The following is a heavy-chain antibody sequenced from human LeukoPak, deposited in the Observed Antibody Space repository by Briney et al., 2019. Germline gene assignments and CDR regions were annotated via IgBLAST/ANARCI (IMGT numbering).Heavy chain of an antibody. CDR1: GFTFSSYA. J-gene: IGHJ3*02. Sequence: GGSLRLSCAASGFTFSSYAMHWVRQAPGKGLEWVAVISYDGSNKYYADSVKGRFTTSRDNSKNTLYLQMNSLRAEDTAVYYCARDVDIVASRARVAFDIWGQGTMVTVSS. V-gene: IGHV3-30-3*01. CDR3: ARDVDIVASRARVAFDI. D-gene: IGHD5-12*01. CDR2: ISYDGSNK.